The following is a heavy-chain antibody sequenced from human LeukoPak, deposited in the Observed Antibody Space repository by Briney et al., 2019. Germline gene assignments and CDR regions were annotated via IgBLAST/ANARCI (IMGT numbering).Heavy chain of an antibody. J-gene: IGHJ3*01. D-gene: IGHD3-16*02. Sequence: PSETLSPTCAVSGGSLISTTYYWGWIRQPPGKGLEWIGRIYYSGGTYYNPSLKSRVTVSVDMSKNRFSLQLSSVTAADTAVYYCARAPRTGAWDMITFGGVIVHGDAFHFWGQGTMVTVSS. CDR1: GGSLISTTYY. CDR2: IYYSGGT. V-gene: IGHV4-39*07. CDR3: ARAPRTGAWDMITFGGVIVHGDAFHF.